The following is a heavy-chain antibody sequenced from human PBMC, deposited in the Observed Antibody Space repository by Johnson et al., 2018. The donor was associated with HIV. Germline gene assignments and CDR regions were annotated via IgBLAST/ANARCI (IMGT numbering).Heavy chain of an antibody. CDR3: AKDCGRWLQSDAFDI. CDR1: GFTFSSYA. J-gene: IGHJ3*02. V-gene: IGHV3-23*04. D-gene: IGHD5-24*01. Sequence: MMLVESGGGVERPGGSLRLSCAASGFTFSSYAMSWVRQAPGKGLEWVSAISGSGGSTYYADSVTGRFTISRDNSKNTLYLQMNSLRAEDTAVYYCAKDCGRWLQSDAFDIWGQGTMVTVSS. CDR2: ISGSGGST.